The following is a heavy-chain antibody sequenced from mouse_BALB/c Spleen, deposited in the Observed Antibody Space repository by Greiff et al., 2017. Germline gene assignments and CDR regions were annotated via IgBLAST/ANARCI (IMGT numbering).Heavy chain of an antibody. CDR2: ISSGGSYT. CDR1: GFTFSSYG. V-gene: IGHV5-6*01. J-gene: IGHJ1*01. Sequence: EVKLVESGGDLVKPGGSLKLSCAASGFTFSSYGMSWVRQTPDKRLEWVATISSGGSYTYYPDSVKGRFTISRDNAKNTLYLQMSSLKSEDTAMYYCARHLLLTHWYFDVWGAGTTVTVSS. CDR3: ARHLLLTHWYFDV. D-gene: IGHD2-1*01.